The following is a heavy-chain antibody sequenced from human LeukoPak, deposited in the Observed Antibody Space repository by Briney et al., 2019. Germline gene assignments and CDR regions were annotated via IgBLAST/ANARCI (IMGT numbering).Heavy chain of an antibody. CDR3: AREWELRSDAFDI. Sequence: ASVKVSCKASGYTFTGYYIHWVRQAPGQGLEGMGWINPNSGGKNYAQKFKGRVAMTRDTSISTAYMELSRLRSDDTAVYYCAREWELRSDAFDIWGQGTMVTVSS. CDR1: GYTFTGYY. D-gene: IGHD1-26*01. CDR2: INPNSGGK. V-gene: IGHV1-2*02. J-gene: IGHJ3*02.